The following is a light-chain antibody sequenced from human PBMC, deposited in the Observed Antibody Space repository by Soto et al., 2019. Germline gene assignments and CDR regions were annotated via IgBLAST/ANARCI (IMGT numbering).Light chain of an antibody. CDR2: GAS. Sequence: EIVMTQSPATLSVSPGDRATLSCRDSQLVSNYLAWYQQIPGQAPRLLIYGASTRATGIPARFSGGGSETEFTLTISSLQSEDFAVYYCQQYHNWPPLTFGGGTKVDIK. J-gene: IGKJ4*01. V-gene: IGKV3-15*01. CDR1: QLVSNY. CDR3: QQYHNWPPLT.